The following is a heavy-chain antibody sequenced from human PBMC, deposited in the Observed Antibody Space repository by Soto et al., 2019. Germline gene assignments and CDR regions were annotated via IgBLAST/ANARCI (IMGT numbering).Heavy chain of an antibody. CDR1: GFTVSSNY. D-gene: IGHD6-6*01. Sequence: EVQLVESGGGLVQPGGSLRLSCAASGFTVSSNYMSWVRQAPGKGLEWVSVIYSGGSTYYADSVKGRFTISRHNSKNTLYLQMTSLRAEDTAVYYCARWASIAAYYYYYYMDVWGKGTTVTVSS. CDR3: ARWASIAAYYYYYYMDV. V-gene: IGHV3-53*04. J-gene: IGHJ6*03. CDR2: IYSGGST.